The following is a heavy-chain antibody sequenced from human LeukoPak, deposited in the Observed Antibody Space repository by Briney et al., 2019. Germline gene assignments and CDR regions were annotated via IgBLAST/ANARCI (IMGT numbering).Heavy chain of an antibody. J-gene: IGHJ4*02. CDR3: APGTLGTTTHFDH. CDR1: GFTFTKAW. D-gene: IGHD1-14*01. Sequence: PGGSLRLSCVATGFTFTKAWMSWVRQAPGKSLEWVGRIKSTTDGGAIDYAAPVNGRFTISRDDSNNMLYLQMNSLKTEDTGMYYCAPGTLGTTTHFDHWGQGTLVSVSS. CDR2: IKSTTDGGAI. V-gene: IGHV3-15*01.